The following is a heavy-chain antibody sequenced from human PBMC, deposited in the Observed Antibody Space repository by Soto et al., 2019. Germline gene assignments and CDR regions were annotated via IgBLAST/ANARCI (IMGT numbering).Heavy chain of an antibody. J-gene: IGHJ6*02. CDR3: AKVVTPFLTYGMDG. CDR2: TYYRSKWYN. Sequence: SQTLSLTCAISGDSVSSNSAAWNWIRQSPSRGLEWLGRTYYRSKWYNDYAVSVKSRITINPDTSKNQFSLQLNSVTPEDTAVFFCAKVVTPFLTYGMDGWGQGTKGNVSS. V-gene: IGHV6-1*01. D-gene: IGHD4-4*01. CDR1: GDSVSSNSAA.